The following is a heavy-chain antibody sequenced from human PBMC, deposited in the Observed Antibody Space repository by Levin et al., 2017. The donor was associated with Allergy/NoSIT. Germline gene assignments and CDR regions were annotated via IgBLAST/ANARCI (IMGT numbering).Heavy chain of an antibody. CDR3: ARDMRDYYGSGSYYYYDYGMDV. Sequence: GGSLRLSCAASGFTFSSYSMNWVRQAPGKGLEWVSSISSSSSYIYYADSVKGRFTISRDNAKNSLYLQMNSLRAEDTAVYYCARDMRDYYGSGSYYYYDYGMDVWGQGTTVTVSS. J-gene: IGHJ6*02. CDR2: ISSSSSYI. CDR1: GFTFSSYS. D-gene: IGHD3-10*01. V-gene: IGHV3-21*01.